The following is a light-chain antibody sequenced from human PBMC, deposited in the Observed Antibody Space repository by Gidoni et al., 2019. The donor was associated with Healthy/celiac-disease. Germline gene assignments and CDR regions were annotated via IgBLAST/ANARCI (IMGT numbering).Light chain of an antibody. J-gene: IGKJ3*01. CDR2: DAS. V-gene: IGKV1-33*01. CDR1: QDISNY. Sequence: EIQMTQSPSSLSASVRDRVTITCQASQDISNYLNWYQQKPWKAPKLLIYDASNLETGVPSRFSGSGSGTDFIFTISSLQPEDIATYYCQQYDNLPRTFGPGTKVDIK. CDR3: QQYDNLPRT.